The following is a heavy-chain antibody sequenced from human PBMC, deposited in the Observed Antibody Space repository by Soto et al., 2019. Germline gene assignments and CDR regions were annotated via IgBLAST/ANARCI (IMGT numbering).Heavy chain of an antibody. CDR3: AGPQDYRNYYFDY. CDR1: GITFSIYW. Sequence: GGSMRLSCAASGITFSIYWMSWVRQAPGKGLEWVANIKQDGSEKYYVDSVKGRFTISRDNAKNSLYLQMSSLRAEDTAVYYCAGPQDYRNYYFDYGGGETLVTFSS. D-gene: IGHD4-4*01. CDR2: IKQDGSEK. V-gene: IGHV3-7*05. J-gene: IGHJ4*02.